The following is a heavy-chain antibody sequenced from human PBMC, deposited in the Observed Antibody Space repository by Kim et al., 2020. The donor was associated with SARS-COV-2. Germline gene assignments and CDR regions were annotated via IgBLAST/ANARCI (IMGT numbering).Heavy chain of an antibody. CDR3: AREGKNGGDVDS. CDR2: VDDSESP. V-gene: IGHV4-31*03. Sequence: SETLSLTCSVSGGSIRSGGYYWSWVRHRPDKGLEWIGNVDDSESPDYNPSLKRRINISLDTSKNHFSLNFKSVTAADTAVYFCAREGKNGGDVDSWGQG. J-gene: IGHJ4*02. D-gene: IGHD2-21*02. CDR1: GGSIRSGGYY.